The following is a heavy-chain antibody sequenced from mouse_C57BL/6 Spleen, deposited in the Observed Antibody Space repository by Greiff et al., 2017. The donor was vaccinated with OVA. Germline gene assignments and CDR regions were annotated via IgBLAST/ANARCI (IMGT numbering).Heavy chain of an antibody. CDR1: GYAFSSSW. J-gene: IGHJ2*01. V-gene: IGHV1-82*01. D-gene: IGHD4-1*01. CDR3: ARPAGTHFDY. CDR2: IYPGDGDT. Sequence: QVQLQQSGPELVKPGASVKISCKASGYAFSSSWMNWVKQRPGKGLEWIGRIYPGDGDTNYNGKFKGKATLTADKSSSTAYMQLSSLTSEDSAVYFSARPAGTHFDYWGQGTTLTVSS.